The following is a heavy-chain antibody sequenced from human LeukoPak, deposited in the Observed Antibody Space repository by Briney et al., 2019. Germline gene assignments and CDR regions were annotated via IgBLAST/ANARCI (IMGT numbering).Heavy chain of an antibody. Sequence: GGSLRLSCAASGFTFSSYWMHWVRQAPGKGLVWVQRINSDGSSTSYADSVKGRFTISRDNAKNTLYLQMNSLRAEDTAVYYCARPNYYDSSLGYFDYWGQGTLVTVSS. CDR2: INSDGSST. CDR1: GFTFSSYW. J-gene: IGHJ4*02. CDR3: ARPNYYDSSLGYFDY. D-gene: IGHD3-22*01. V-gene: IGHV3-74*01.